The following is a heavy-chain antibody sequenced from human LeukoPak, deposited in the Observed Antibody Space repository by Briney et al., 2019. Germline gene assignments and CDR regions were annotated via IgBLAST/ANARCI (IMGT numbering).Heavy chain of an antibody. V-gene: IGHV1-8*01. Sequence: ASVKVSCKASGYTFTSYDINWVRQATGQGLEWMGWMNPNSGNTGYAQTFQGRVTMTRNTSISTAYMELSSLRSEDTAVYYCARFYDFWSGYFIDGMDVWGQGTTVTVSS. CDR3: ARFYDFWSGYFIDGMDV. CDR2: MNPNSGNT. J-gene: IGHJ6*02. D-gene: IGHD3-3*01. CDR1: GYTFTSYD.